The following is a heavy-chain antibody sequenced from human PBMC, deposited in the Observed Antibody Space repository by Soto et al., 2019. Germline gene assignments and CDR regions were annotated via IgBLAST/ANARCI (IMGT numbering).Heavy chain of an antibody. CDR1: GGYFSGYY. V-gene: IGHV4-34*01. J-gene: IGHJ5*02. Sequence: QVQLQQWGAGLLKPSETLSLTCAVYGGYFSGYYWSWIRQPPGKGLEWIGEINHSGSTNYNPSLKSRVTISVDTSKNQFSLKLSSVTAAYTAVYYCARSRVCSGGSCYSLWFDHWGQGTLVTVSS. CDR3: ARSRVCSGGSCYSLWFDH. CDR2: INHSGST. D-gene: IGHD2-15*01.